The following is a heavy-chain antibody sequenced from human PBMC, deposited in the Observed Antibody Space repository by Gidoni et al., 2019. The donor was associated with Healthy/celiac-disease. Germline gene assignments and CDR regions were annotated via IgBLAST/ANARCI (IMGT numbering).Heavy chain of an antibody. D-gene: IGHD6-19*01. CDR3: ARPGEYSSGWYPRNPNDAFDI. CDR2: ISSSSSYI. V-gene: IGHV3-21*01. J-gene: IGHJ3*02. Sequence: ISSSSSYIYYADSVKGRFTISRDNAKNSLYLQMNSLRAEDTAVYYCARPGEYSSGWYPRNPNDAFDIWGQGTMVTVSS.